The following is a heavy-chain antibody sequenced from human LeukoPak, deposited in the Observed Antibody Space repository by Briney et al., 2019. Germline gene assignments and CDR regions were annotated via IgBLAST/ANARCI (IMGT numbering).Heavy chain of an antibody. CDR3: ARSGHYSNYVADY. CDR2: ISVNNGST. Sequence: GASVKVSCKASGYTFTSYGISWVRQAPGQGLEWMGRISVNNGSTNYAQKLQGSVTMTTDTSTSTAYMELRSLRSDDTAVYYCARSGHYSNYVADYWGQGTLVTVSS. D-gene: IGHD4-11*01. V-gene: IGHV1-18*01. CDR1: GYTFTSYG. J-gene: IGHJ4*02.